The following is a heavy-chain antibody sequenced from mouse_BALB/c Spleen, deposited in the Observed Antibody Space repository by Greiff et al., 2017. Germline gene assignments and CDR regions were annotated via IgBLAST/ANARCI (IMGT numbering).Heavy chain of an antibody. V-gene: IGHV1-7*01. Sequence: QVQLQQSGAELAKPGASVKMSCKASGYTFTSYWMHWVKQRPGQGLEWIGYINPSTGYTEYNQKFKDKATLTADKSSSTAYMQLSSLTSEDSAVYYCARGVPGYWGQGTTLTVSS. CDR2: INPSTGYT. CDR1: GYTFTSYW. J-gene: IGHJ2*01. CDR3: ARGVPGY. D-gene: IGHD2-14*01.